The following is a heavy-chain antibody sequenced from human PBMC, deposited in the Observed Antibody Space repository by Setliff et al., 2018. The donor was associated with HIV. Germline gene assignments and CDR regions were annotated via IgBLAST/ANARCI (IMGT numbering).Heavy chain of an antibody. J-gene: IGHJ5*02. Sequence: PSETLSLTCTVSGGSISSHYWSWIRQPPGKGLEWIGYIYHSGSTYYNPSLKSRVTISIDRSKNQFSLKLSSVTAADTAVYYCARLLNYYGNWFDPWGQGTLVTVSS. CDR3: ARLLNYYGNWFDP. V-gene: IGHV4-4*09. CDR1: GGSISSHY. CDR2: IYHSGST. D-gene: IGHD3-10*01.